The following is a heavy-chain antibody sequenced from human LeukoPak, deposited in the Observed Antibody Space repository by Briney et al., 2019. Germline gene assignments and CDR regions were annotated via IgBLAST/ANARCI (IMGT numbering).Heavy chain of an antibody. CDR3: ARVVDNYYDSSGYNDAFDI. Sequence: GGSLRLSCAASGFTFSSYGMHWVRQAPGKGLERVAVISYDGSSKYYADSVKGRFTISRDNSKNTLYLQMNSLRAEDTAVYYCARVVDNYYDSSGYNDAFDIWGQGTMVTVSS. CDR1: GFTFSSYG. CDR2: ISYDGSSK. D-gene: IGHD3-22*01. V-gene: IGHV3-30*03. J-gene: IGHJ3*02.